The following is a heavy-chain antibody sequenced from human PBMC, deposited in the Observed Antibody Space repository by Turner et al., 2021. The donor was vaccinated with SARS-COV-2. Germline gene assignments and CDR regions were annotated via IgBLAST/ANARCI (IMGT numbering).Heavy chain of an antibody. J-gene: IGHJ4*02. D-gene: IGHD3-3*01. V-gene: IGHV4-34*01. Sequence: QVQLQQWGAGPLKPSETLSLICAVNGGSLSGYYWTWIRQPPGKGLEWIGEVHTYGTTYYNPSLKSRVSMSVDTAKNQFSLKRNSVTAADTAFYYCARGDDPRKSGVVWGQGTLVTVSS. CDR2: VHTYGTT. CDR3: ARGDDPRKSGVV. CDR1: GGSLSGYY.